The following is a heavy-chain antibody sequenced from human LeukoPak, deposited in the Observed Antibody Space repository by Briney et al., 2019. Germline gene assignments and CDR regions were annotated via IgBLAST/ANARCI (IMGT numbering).Heavy chain of an antibody. V-gene: IGHV3-74*01. Sequence: PGGSLRLSCAASGFAFSSYWMHWVRQAPGKGLVWVSRINSDGSSTSYADSVKGRFTISRDNAKNTLYLQMNSLRAEDTAVYYCARDPQEYYFDYWGQGTLVTVSS. CDR1: GFAFSSYW. CDR3: ARDPQEYYFDY. J-gene: IGHJ4*02. CDR2: INSDGSST. D-gene: IGHD3-10*01.